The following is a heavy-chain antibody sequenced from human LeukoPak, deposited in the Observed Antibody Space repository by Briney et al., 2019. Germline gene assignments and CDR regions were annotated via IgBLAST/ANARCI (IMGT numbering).Heavy chain of an antibody. CDR1: GFTFSSYG. Sequence: GGSLRLSCAASGFTFSSYGMHWVRQAPGKGLEWVAFIRYDGSNKYYADSVKGRFTISRDNSKNTLYLQMNSLRAEDTAVYYCARDGMATMVFDYWGQGTLVTVSS. D-gene: IGHD5-24*01. V-gene: IGHV3-30*02. CDR2: IRYDGSNK. J-gene: IGHJ4*02. CDR3: ARDGMATMVFDY.